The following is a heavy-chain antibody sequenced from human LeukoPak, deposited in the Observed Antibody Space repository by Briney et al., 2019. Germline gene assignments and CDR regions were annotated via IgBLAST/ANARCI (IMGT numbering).Heavy chain of an antibody. CDR2: IYYSGST. CDR3: ARDWDTAMAPRAFDI. CDR1: GYSISSGYY. D-gene: IGHD5-18*01. V-gene: IGHV4-38-2*02. Sequence: SETLSLTCTVSGYSISSGYYWGWIRQPPGKGLEWIGSIYYSGSTYYNPSLKSRVTISVDTSKNQFSLKLSSVTAADTAVYYCARDWDTAMAPRAFDIWGQGTMVTVSS. J-gene: IGHJ3*02.